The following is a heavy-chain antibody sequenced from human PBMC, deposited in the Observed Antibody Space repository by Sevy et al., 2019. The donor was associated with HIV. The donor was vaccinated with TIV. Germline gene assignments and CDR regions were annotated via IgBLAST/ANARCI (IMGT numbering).Heavy chain of an antibody. D-gene: IGHD5-18*01. CDR3: ASSEYSYGSFDY. CDR2: INHSAST. CDR1: GGSFSGYY. Sequence: SETLSLTCAVYGGSFSGYYWSWIRQPPGKGLEWIGEINHSASTNYNPSLKSRVTISVDTSKNQFSLKLSSVTAADTAVYYCASSEYSYGSFDYWGQGTLVTVSS. J-gene: IGHJ4*02. V-gene: IGHV4-34*01.